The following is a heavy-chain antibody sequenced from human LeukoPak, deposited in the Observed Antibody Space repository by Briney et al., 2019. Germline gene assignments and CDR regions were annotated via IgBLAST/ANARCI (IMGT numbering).Heavy chain of an antibody. CDR3: ARDNFVVRGVTYSGMDV. Sequence: GGSLRLSCAASGFTFSSYWMSWVRQAPGKGLEWVANIKQDGSEKYYADSVKGRFTISRDNSKNTLYLQMNSLRAEDTAVYYCARDNFVVRGVTYSGMDVWGQGTTVTVSS. J-gene: IGHJ6*02. CDR2: IKQDGSEK. D-gene: IGHD3-10*01. CDR1: GFTFSSYW. V-gene: IGHV3-7*03.